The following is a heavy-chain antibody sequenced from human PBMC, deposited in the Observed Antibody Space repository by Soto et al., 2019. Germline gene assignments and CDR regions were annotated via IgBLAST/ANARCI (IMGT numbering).Heavy chain of an antibody. D-gene: IGHD4-4*01. V-gene: IGHV1-69*13. CDR1: GGNFSCYA. Sequence: SVKVSYKASGGNFSCYAISWVRQAPGQGLEWMGGIIPIFGTANYAQKFQGRVTITADESTSTAYMELSSLRSEDTAVYYCARVNSKYDFPYYGMDVWGQGTTVTVSS. CDR3: ARVNSKYDFPYYGMDV. CDR2: IIPIFGTA. J-gene: IGHJ6*02.